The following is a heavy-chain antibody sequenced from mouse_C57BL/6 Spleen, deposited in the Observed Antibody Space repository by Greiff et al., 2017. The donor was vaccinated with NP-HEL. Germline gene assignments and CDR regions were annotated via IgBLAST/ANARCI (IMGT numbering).Heavy chain of an antibody. J-gene: IGHJ1*03. CDR1: GFTFSSYG. Sequence: EVMLVESGGDLVKPGGSLKLSCAASGFTFSSYGMSWVRQTPDKRLEWVATISSGGSYTYYPDSVKGRFTISRDNAKNTLYLQMISLKSEDTAMYYCARPDYYDGSSYGYFDVWGTGTTVTVSS. CDR3: ARPDYYDGSSYGYFDV. V-gene: IGHV5-6*01. CDR2: ISSGGSYT. D-gene: IGHD1-1*01.